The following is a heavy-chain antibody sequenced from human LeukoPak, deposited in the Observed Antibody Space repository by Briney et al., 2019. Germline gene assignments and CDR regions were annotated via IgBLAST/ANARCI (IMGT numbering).Heavy chain of an antibody. CDR2: INPNSGGT. J-gene: IGHJ4*02. CDR3: ARGITIFGVVKGIDASDY. Sequence: ASVKVSCKASGYTFTSNYIHWVRQAPGQGLEWMGRINPNSGGTNYAQKFQGRVTMTRDTSISTAYMELSRLRSDDTAVYYCARGITIFGVVKGIDASDYWGQGTLVTVSS. V-gene: IGHV1-2*06. CDR1: GYTFTSNY. D-gene: IGHD3-3*01.